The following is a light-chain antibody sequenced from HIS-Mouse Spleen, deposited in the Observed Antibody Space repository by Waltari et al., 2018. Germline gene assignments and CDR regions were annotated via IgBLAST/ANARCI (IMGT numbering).Light chain of an antibody. CDR1: SSDVGSYNF. J-gene: IGLJ3*02. CDR2: EGS. Sequence: QSALTQPASVSGSPGPSITISCTGTSSDVGSYNFVSWYQQHPGKAPKLMIYEGSKRPSGVSNRFSGSKSGNTASLTISGLQAEDEADYYCCSYAGSSTWVFGGGTKLTVL. CDR3: CSYAGSSTWV. V-gene: IGLV2-23*01.